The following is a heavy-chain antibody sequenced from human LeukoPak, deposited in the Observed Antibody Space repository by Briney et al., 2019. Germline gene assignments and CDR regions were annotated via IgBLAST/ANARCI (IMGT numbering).Heavy chain of an antibody. V-gene: IGHV4-34*01. CDR3: ARGRIAARIFDY. J-gene: IGHJ4*02. Sequence: SETLSLTCAVYGGSFSGYYWSWIRQPPGKGLEWIGEINHSGSTNYNPSLKSRVTISVDTSKNQFSLKLSSVTAADTAVYYCARGRIAARIFDYWGQGTLVTVSS. CDR2: INHSGST. CDR1: GGSFSGYY. D-gene: IGHD6-6*01.